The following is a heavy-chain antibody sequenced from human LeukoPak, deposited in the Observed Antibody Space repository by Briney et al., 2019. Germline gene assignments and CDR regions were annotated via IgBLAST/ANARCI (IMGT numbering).Heavy chain of an antibody. D-gene: IGHD6-13*01. CDR2: MYYSGST. V-gene: IGHV4-39*01. CDR1: GGSISSSSYY. CDR3: ARVTAAAAPGDYFDY. Sequence: PSETLSLTCTVSGGSISSSSYYWGWIRQPPGKGLEWIGSMYYSGSTYYNPSLKSRVTISVDTSKNQFSLKLCSVTAADTAVYYCARVTAAAAPGDYFDYWGQGTLVTVSS. J-gene: IGHJ4*02.